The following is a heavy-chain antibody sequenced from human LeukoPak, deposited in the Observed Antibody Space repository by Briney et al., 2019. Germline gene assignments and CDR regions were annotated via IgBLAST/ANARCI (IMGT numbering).Heavy chain of an antibody. CDR3: ARELLGRGYYGMDV. CDR1: GGSISSYY. CDR2: IYYSGST. J-gene: IGHJ6*02. V-gene: IGHV4-59*01. Sequence: TSETLSLTCTVSGGSISSYYWSWIRQPPGKGLEWIGYIYYSGSTNYNPSLKSRVTISVDTSKNQFSLKLSSVTAADTAVYYCARELLGRGYYGMDVWAKGPRSPSP. D-gene: IGHD2-8*02.